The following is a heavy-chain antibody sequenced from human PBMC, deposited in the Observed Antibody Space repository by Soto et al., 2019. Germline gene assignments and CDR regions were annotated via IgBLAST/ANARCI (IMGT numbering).Heavy chain of an antibody. J-gene: IGHJ6*02. Sequence: GGSLRLSCAASGFTFSSYGMHWVRQAPGKGLEWVAVISYDGSNKYYADSVKGRFTISRDNSKNTLYLQMNSLRAEDTAVYYCAKDSVWSQTFYYGMDFWGQGTTVTVSS. CDR1: GFTFSSYG. V-gene: IGHV3-30*18. CDR2: ISYDGSNK. CDR3: AKDSVWSQTFYYGMDF. D-gene: IGHD3-3*01.